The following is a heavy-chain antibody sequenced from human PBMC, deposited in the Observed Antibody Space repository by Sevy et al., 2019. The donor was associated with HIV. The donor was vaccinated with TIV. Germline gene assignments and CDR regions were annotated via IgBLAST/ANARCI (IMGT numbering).Heavy chain of an antibody. CDR3: ARGPSFLVVSDAPVDY. D-gene: IGHD2-8*02. CDR2: INSRSSTI. J-gene: IGHJ4*02. V-gene: IGHV3-48*01. CDR1: GFTFSTNN. Sequence: GESLKISCVASGFTFSTNNMNWVRQAPGKGLEWVSYINSRSSTIHYADSVKGRFTIFRDNAQNSLYLQMNSLRGEDTAVYYCARGPSFLVVSDAPVDYWGQGTLVTVSS.